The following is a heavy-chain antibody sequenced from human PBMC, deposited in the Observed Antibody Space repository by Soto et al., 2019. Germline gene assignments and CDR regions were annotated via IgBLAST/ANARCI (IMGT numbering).Heavy chain of an antibody. D-gene: IGHD1-26*01. CDR1: GLTVSSSY. V-gene: IGHV3-66*01. CDR3: VRDDVGLGIDY. J-gene: IGHJ4*02. Sequence: GGSLRLSCGASGLTVSSSYMSWVRQAPGKGLECVSVIYGDDTTYYADSVKGRFTISRDNSKNTLYLQMNSLTAEDTAVYYCVRDDVGLGIDYWGLGTLVTVSS. CDR2: IYGDDTT.